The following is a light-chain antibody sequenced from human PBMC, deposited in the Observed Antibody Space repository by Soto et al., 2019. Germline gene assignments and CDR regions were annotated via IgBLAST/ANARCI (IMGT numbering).Light chain of an antibody. J-gene: IGKJ1*01. V-gene: IGKV1-5*01. Sequence: DIQMTQSPSTLSASVGDRVNITCRASQSISSWLAWYQQKPGKAPKLLIYDAASLESGVPSSFSGSGSGTEITLTISSLQPDEFATYYCEQYKSXSCTFGKGTKV. CDR3: EQYKSXSCT. CDR1: QSISSW. CDR2: DAA.